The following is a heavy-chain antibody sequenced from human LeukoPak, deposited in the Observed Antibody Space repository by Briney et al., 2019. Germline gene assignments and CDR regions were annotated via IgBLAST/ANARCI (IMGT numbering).Heavy chain of an antibody. J-gene: IGHJ6*03. CDR2: INHSGST. CDR1: GGSFSGYY. V-gene: IGHV4-34*01. Sequence: PSETLSLTCAVYGGSFSGYYWSWIRQPPGKGLEWIGEINHSGSTNYNPSLKSRVTISVDTSKNQFSLKLSSVTAADTAVYYCGREVGATRKNPIYYMDVWGKGTTVTISS. CDR3: GREVGATRKNPIYYMDV. D-gene: IGHD1-26*01.